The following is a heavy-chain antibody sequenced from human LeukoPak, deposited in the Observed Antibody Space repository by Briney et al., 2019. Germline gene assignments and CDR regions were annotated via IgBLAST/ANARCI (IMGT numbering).Heavy chain of an antibody. V-gene: IGHV1-2*02. CDR2: INPNTGGT. CDR1: GYTFAGYY. CDR3: ARVRYRLAETYIDY. Sequence: GASVKVSCKASGYTFAGYYIHWVRQAPGQGLEWMGWINPNTGGTNYAQKFQGRVSMTRDTSITTAYMDLSSLRSDDTAVYYCARVRYRLAETYIDYWGQGTLVTVSS. D-gene: IGHD3-9*01. J-gene: IGHJ4*02.